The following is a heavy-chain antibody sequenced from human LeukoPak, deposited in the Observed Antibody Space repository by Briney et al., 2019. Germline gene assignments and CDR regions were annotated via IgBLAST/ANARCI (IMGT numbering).Heavy chain of an antibody. J-gene: IGHJ4*02. CDR1: GDSISNYY. V-gene: IGHV4-4*07. D-gene: IGHD2-2*01. CDR3: ARHGRQYQLLTLFDY. CDR2: IYTSGST. Sequence: SETLSLTCTVSGDSISNYYWSWIRQPAGKGLEWIGRIYTSGSTNYNPSLKSRVTMSVDTSKNQFSLKLSSVTAADTAVYYCARHGRQYQLLTLFDYWGQGTLVTVSS.